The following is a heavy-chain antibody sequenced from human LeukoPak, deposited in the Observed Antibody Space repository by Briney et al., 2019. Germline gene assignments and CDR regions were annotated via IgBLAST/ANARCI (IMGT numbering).Heavy chain of an antibody. D-gene: IGHD4-17*01. CDR2: ISSSGSTI. CDR1: GLTFSDYY. V-gene: IGHV3-11*01. Sequence: GGSLGLSCAASGLTFSDYYMSWIRQAPGKGLEWVSYISSSGSTIYYADSVKGRFTISRDNAKNPLYLQMNSLRAEDTAVYYCARDFYGDWFDPWGQGTLVTVSS. CDR3: ARDFYGDWFDP. J-gene: IGHJ5*02.